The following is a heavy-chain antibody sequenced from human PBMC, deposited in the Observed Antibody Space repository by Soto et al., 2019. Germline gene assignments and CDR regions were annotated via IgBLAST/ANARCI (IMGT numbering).Heavy chain of an antibody. CDR2: IYPGDSDT. CDR3: ASHTYITGTPFLYYYYMDV. CDR1: GYSFTSYW. J-gene: IGHJ6*03. V-gene: IGHV5-51*01. D-gene: IGHD1-20*01. Sequence: GESLKISCKGSGYSFTSYWIGWVRQMPGKGLKWMGIIYPGDSDTRYSPSFQGQVTISADKSISTAYLQWSSLKASDTAMYYCASHTYITGTPFLYYYYMDVWGKGTTVTVSS.